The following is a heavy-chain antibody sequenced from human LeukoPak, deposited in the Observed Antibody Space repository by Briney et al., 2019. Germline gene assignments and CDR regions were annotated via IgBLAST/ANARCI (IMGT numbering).Heavy chain of an antibody. Sequence: GGSLRLSCAASGFTFSSYAMSWVRQAPGKGLEWVSAISGSGGSTYYADSVKGRFTISRDNSKNTLYLQMHSLRAEDTAVYYCAKAGVYDFWSGYQRNAFDYWGQGTLVTVSS. J-gene: IGHJ4*02. CDR1: GFTFSSYA. CDR3: AKAGVYDFWSGYQRNAFDY. CDR2: ISGSGGST. D-gene: IGHD3-3*01. V-gene: IGHV3-23*01.